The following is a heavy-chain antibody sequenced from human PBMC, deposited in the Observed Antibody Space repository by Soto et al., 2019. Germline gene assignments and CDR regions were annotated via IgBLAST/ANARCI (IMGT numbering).Heavy chain of an antibody. CDR2: IWSDGSNT. V-gene: IGHV3-33*01. D-gene: IGHD2-2*01. CDR1: GVTFSNYA. J-gene: IGHJ4*02. CDR3: ARDWSAAASYFDC. Sequence: PGGSLRLSCAASGVTFSNYAMHWVRQAPGKGLEWVTVIWSDGSNTYYADSVKGRFTISRDNSKNTLYLQMNSLRAEDTAVYYCARDWSAAASYFDCWGQGTLVTVSS.